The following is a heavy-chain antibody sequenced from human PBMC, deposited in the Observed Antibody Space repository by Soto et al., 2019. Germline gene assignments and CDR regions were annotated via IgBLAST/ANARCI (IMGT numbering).Heavy chain of an antibody. V-gene: IGHV4-4*02. CDR1: GGSISSSNW. Sequence: SETLSLTCAVSGGSISSSNWWSWVRQPPGKGLEWIGEIYHSGSTNYNPSLKSRVTISVDRSKNQFSLKLSSVTAADTAVYYCARDPHYYGSGRLGFDYWGQGTLVTVSS. CDR3: ARDPHYYGSGRLGFDY. CDR2: IYHSGST. J-gene: IGHJ4*02. D-gene: IGHD3-10*01.